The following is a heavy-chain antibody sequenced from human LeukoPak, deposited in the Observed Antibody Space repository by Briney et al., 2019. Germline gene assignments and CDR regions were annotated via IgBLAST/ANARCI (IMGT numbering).Heavy chain of an antibody. D-gene: IGHD3-10*01. Sequence: PSETLSLTCTVSGGSISSSSYYWGWIRQPPGKGLEWIGSIYYSGSTHYNPSLKSRVTISVDTSKNQFSLKLSSVTAADTAVYYCARDTGMALLWFGEPEPDWYFDLWGQGTLVTVSS. CDR2: IYYSGST. CDR3: ARDTGMALLWFGEPEPDWYFDL. V-gene: IGHV4-39*07. J-gene: IGHJ2*01. CDR1: GGSISSSSYY.